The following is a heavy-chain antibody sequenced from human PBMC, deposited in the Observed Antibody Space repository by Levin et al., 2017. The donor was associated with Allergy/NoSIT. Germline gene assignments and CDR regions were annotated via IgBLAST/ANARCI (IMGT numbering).Heavy chain of an antibody. V-gene: IGHV4-34*01. D-gene: IGHD2-2*02. CDR3: ARVNELPGLLYRSYYYYYGMDV. J-gene: IGHJ6*02. Sequence: RSQTLSLTCAVYGGSFSGSYWSWIRQPPGKGLEWIGEINHSGSTNYNPSLKSRVTISVDTSKNQFSLKLSSVTAADTAVYYCARVNELPGLLYRSYYYYYGMDVWGQGTTVTVSS. CDR1: GGSFSGSY. CDR2: INHSGST.